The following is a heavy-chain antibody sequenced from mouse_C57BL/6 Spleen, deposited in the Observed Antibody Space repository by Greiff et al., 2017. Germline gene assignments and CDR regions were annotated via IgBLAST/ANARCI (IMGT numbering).Heavy chain of an antibody. CDR1: GYTFTSYW. CDR3: ARKANWDVEDYFDY. J-gene: IGHJ2*01. CDR2: IDPNSGGT. V-gene: IGHV1-72*01. D-gene: IGHD4-1*01. Sequence: QVQLKQPGAELVKPGASVKLSCKASGYTFTSYWMHWVKQRPGRGLEWIGRIDPNSGGTKYNEKFKSKATLTVDKPSSTAYMQLSSLTSEDSAVYYCARKANWDVEDYFDYWGQGTTLTVSS.